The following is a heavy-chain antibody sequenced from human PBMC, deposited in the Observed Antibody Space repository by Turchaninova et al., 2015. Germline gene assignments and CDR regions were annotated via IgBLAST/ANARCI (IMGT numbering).Heavy chain of an antibody. CDR3: ARDKEGFDY. CDR1: GYTFNSLY. CDR2: IYPSDGST. V-gene: IGHV1-46*02. J-gene: IGHJ4*02. Sequence: QVQVVQSGAEVKTPGASVKLSCKTSGYTFNSLYLHWVRQAPGQGLEWMGMIYPSDGSTSFSQRFQDRVTMTRDTSTSTVYMELSSLRSEDTAVYYCARDKEGFDYWGQGTLVTVSS.